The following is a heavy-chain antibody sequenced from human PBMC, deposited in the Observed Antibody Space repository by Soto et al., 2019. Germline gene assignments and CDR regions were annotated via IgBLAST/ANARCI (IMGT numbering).Heavy chain of an antibody. CDR1: GFTFSNAW. J-gene: IGHJ6*03. V-gene: IGHV3-15*01. CDR3: TTDDWGLTVEVPAARTEYYYYYYMDV. CDR2: IKSKTDGGTT. Sequence: GGSLRLSCAASGFTFSNAWMSWVRQAPGKGLEWVGRIKSKTDGGTTDYAAPVKGRFTISRDDSKNTLYLQMNSLKTEDTAVYYCTTDDWGLTVEVPAARTEYYYYYYMDVWGKGTTVTVSS. D-gene: IGHD2-2*01.